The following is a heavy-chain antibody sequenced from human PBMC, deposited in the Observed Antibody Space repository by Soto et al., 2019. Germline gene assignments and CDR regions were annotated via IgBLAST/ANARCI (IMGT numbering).Heavy chain of an antibody. D-gene: IGHD6-6*01. CDR2: IYYSGNT. Sequence: SEPLSLTRSVSSASVSSRIYYWSWIRQPPGRGPEWIGSIYYSGNTYYKPSLKSRVSISIDTSRNQFSLKLTSVTAADTGVYYCASSSPFHYWGQGILVT. V-gene: IGHV4-39*01. CDR3: ASSSPFHY. CDR1: SASVSSRIYY. J-gene: IGHJ4*02.